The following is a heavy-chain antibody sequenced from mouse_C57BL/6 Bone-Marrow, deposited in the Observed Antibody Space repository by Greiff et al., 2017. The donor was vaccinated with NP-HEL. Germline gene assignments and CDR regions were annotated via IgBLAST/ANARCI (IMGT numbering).Heavy chain of an antibody. Sequence: EVQLKESGGGLVKPGGSLKLSCAASGFTFSDYGMHWVRQAPEKGLEWVAYISSGSSTIYYADTVKGRFTISRDNAKNTLFLQMTSLRSEDTAMYYCARAGGYYWGQGTTLTVSS. CDR1: GFTFSDYG. J-gene: IGHJ2*01. CDR2: ISSGSSTI. CDR3: ARAGGYY. V-gene: IGHV5-17*01.